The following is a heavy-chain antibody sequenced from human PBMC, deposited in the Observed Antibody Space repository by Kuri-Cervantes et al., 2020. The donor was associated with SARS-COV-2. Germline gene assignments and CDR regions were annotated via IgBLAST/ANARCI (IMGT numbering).Heavy chain of an antibody. Sequence: GESLKISCAASGFTFSNAWMSWVRQAPGKGLEWVANINEGGSEDYHVYSVKGRFTISRDNAKNSLYLQMNSLRAEDTAVYYCARDNGFGGFYGDYPLDFDYWGQGTLVTVSS. CDR1: GFTFSNAW. V-gene: IGHV3-7*01. CDR3: ARDNGFGGFYGDYPLDFDY. CDR2: INEGGSED. D-gene: IGHD4-17*01. J-gene: IGHJ4*02.